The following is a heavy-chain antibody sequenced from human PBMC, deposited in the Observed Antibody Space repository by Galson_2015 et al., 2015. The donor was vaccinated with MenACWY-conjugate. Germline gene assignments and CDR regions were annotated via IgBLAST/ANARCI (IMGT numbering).Heavy chain of an antibody. V-gene: IGHV4-61*08. J-gene: IGHJ4*02. CDR2: IYDSGTA. D-gene: IGHD3-22*01. Sequence: ETLSLTCTVSGGSASSSGYYWTWIRQPPGKGLEWIGLIYDSGTAKYNPSLKGRVTISLDTSKNQFSLQLNSVTPEDRAVYYCARDYTSGYVFDYWGQGTLVTVSS. CDR3: ARDYTSGYVFDY. CDR1: GGSASSSGYY.